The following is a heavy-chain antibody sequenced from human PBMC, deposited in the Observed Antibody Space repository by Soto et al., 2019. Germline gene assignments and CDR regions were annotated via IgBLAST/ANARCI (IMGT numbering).Heavy chain of an antibody. J-gene: IGHJ4*02. CDR3: ARDPSDYYDSSGYSKGPFDY. Sequence: GGSLRLSCAASGFTFSSYSMNWVRQAPGKGLEWVSYISSSSSTIYYADSVKGRFTISRDNAKNSLYLQMNSLRAEDTAVYYCARDPSDYYDSSGYSKGPFDYWGQGTLVTVSS. D-gene: IGHD3-22*01. CDR1: GFTFSSYS. CDR2: ISSSSSTI. V-gene: IGHV3-48*04.